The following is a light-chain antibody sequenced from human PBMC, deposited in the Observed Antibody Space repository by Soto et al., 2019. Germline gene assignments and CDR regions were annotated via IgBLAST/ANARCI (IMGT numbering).Light chain of an antibody. CDR1: SSDVGGYNY. CDR3: CSFTRDNNQV. V-gene: IGLV2-14*01. J-gene: IGLJ2*01. Sequence: VLTQPASVSGSPGQSITISCTGTSSDVGGYNYVSWYQQHPGKAPKLMIFDVSNRPSGVSSRFSGSKSGNTASLTISGLQAEDEADYYCCSFTRDNNQVFGGGTKVTVL. CDR2: DVS.